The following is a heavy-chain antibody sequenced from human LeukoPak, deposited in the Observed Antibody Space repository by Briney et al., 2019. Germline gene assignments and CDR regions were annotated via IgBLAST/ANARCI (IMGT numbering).Heavy chain of an antibody. CDR3: ARARRCSTTSCSSDYYFDY. Sequence: PSETLSLTCAVFGCSISSGDYSWSWIRQPPGKGLEWIVYIYHSGSTYYNPSLKSRVTISVDRSKKQFSLKLSSVTAADTAVYYCARARRCSTTSCSSDYYFDYWGQGTLVTVSS. V-gene: IGHV4-30-2*01. CDR1: GCSISSGDYS. J-gene: IGHJ4*02. D-gene: IGHD2-2*01. CDR2: IYHSGST.